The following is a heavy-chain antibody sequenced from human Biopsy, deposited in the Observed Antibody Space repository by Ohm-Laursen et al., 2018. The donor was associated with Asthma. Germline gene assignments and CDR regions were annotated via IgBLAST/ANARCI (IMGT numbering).Heavy chain of an antibody. CDR2: INAGNGNT. V-gene: IGHV1-3*01. D-gene: IGHD3-9*01. CDR3: ARTYYDFLTGQVNDALAM. J-gene: IGHJ3*02. CDR1: GYTFINYA. Sequence: ASVKASCKASGYTFINYAIHWVRQAPGQRLEWMGWINAGNGNTKYSEKFQGRVTITRDTSASTTYIDLSSLRSEDTAVYYCARTYYDFLTGQVNDALAMWGQGTVVTVSS.